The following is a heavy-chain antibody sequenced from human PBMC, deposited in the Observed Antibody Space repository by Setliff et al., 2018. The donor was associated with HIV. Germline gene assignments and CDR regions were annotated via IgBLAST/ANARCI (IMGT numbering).Heavy chain of an antibody. CDR3: ARAEAVAGKSYMDV. Sequence: GGSLRLSCAASGFTFSSYGMHRVRQAPGKGLEWVAVIWYDGSNKYYADSVKGRFTISRDNSKNTLYLQMNSLRAEDTAVYYCARAEAVAGKSYMDVWGKGTTVTVSS. D-gene: IGHD6-19*01. V-gene: IGHV3-33*01. J-gene: IGHJ6*03. CDR1: GFTFSSYG. CDR2: IWYDGSNK.